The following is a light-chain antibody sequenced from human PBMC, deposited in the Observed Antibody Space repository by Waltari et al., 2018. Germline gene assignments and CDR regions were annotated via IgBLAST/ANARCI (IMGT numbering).Light chain of an antibody. J-gene: IGKJ1*01. Sequence: EIVLTQSPRTLSLSPGESATHSCRASQSVSSAYLAWYQQRPGQAPRLLIYGGSSRATGIPDRFSGSGSGTDFTLTISRLESEDFAVYYCQQYATSRTFGQGTKVEIK. CDR1: QSVSSAY. CDR2: GGS. V-gene: IGKV3-20*01. CDR3: QQYATSRT.